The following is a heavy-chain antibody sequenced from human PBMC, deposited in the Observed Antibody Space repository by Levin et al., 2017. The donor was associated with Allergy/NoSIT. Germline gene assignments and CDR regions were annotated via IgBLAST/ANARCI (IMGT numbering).Heavy chain of an antibody. CDR3: ARFVVTPVSYFYMDV. D-gene: IGHD2-2*01. CDR1: GGTFRHYA. V-gene: IGHV1-18*01. Sequence: ASVKVSCKASGGTFRHYALSWVRQAPGQGFEWMGWISTHNGNTNYAQSFQGRVTMTTDTSTSTADMELRSLISDDTAVYYCARFVVTPVSYFYMDVWGKGTTVTVSS. CDR2: ISTHNGNT. J-gene: IGHJ6*03.